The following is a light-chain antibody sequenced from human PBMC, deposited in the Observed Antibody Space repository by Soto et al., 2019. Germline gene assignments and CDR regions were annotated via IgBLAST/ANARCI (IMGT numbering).Light chain of an antibody. Sequence: QSVLTQPPSVSGAPGQRVTISCTGSSSNIGAGYDVPWYQQLPGTAPKLLIYGNSNRPSGVPDRFSGSKSGTSASLAITGLQAEDEADYYCKSSDRSLRGVVFGGGANLTVL. CDR3: KSSDRSLRGVV. CDR1: SSNIGAGYD. CDR2: GNS. V-gene: IGLV1-40*01. J-gene: IGLJ2*01.